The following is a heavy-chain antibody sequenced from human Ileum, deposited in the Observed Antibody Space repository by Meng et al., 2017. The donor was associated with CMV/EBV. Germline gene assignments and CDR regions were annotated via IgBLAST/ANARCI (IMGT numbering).Heavy chain of an antibody. J-gene: IGHJ4*02. V-gene: IGHV4-34*02. CDR3: TRGRVGDWGFDF. CDR1: GGSFSDFS. Sequence: VQLQRWGAGRLMPSRPLSPPCVVNGGSFSDFSWTWSRQPPGKGPEWIGDINHRGTTNYSPSLKSRVTISIDTSKKQFSLRLSSLTAADTAVYYCTRGRVGDWGFDFWGQGTLVTVSS. CDR2: INHRGTT. D-gene: IGHD1-26*01.